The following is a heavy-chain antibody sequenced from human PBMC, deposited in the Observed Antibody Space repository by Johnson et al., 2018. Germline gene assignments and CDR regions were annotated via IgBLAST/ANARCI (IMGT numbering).Heavy chain of an antibody. CDR1: SGSISSSSYY. CDR3: ASSRHDAWES. J-gene: IGHJ3*02. CDR2: IYFSGST. D-gene: IGHD6-6*01. V-gene: IGHV4-39*01. Sequence: QVQLQESGPGLVKPSETLSLPCTVSSGSISSSSYYWGWIRQPPGKGLAWLGSIYFSGSTYYNPSLKSRVTISVDTSKNQFSLKLRSVTAADTAVYYCASSRHDAWESWGQGTTVTVSS.